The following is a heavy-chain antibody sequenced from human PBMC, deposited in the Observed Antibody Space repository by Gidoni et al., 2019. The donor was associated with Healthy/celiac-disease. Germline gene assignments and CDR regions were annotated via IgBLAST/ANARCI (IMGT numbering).Heavy chain of an antibody. CDR3: ASRGVGYCSGGSCYPTPFDI. D-gene: IGHD2-15*01. J-gene: IGHJ3*02. CDR1: GYSFTSYW. CDR2: IYPGDSDT. V-gene: IGHV5-51*01. Sequence: EVQLVQSGAEVKKPGESLKISCKGSGYSFTSYWIGRVRQMPGKGLEWMGIIYPGDSDTRYSPSFQGQVTISADKSISTAYLQWSSLKASDTAMYYCASRGVGYCSGGSCYPTPFDIWGQGTMVTVSS.